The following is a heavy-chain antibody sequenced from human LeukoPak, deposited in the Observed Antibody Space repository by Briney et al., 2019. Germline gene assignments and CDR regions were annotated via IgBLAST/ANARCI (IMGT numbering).Heavy chain of an antibody. J-gene: IGHJ4*02. Sequence: ASVKVSCKASGYTFTSYGISWVRQAPGQGLEWMGWISAYNGNTNYAQKLQGRVTMTTDTSTSTAYMELRSLRSDDTAVYYCARAYCSSTSCSSPFDYWGQGTLVTVSS. V-gene: IGHV1-18*01. CDR1: GYTFTSYG. CDR2: ISAYNGNT. D-gene: IGHD2-2*01. CDR3: ARAYCSSTSCSSPFDY.